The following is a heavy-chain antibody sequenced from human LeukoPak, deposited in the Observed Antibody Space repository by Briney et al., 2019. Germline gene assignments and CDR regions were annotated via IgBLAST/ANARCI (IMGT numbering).Heavy chain of an antibody. Sequence: SETLSLTCTVSGGSISSYYWSWIRQPPGKGLEWIGYIYYSGSTNYNPSLKSRVTISVDTSKNQFSLKLSSVTAADTAVYYCARSVGRWIQRGGVWFDPWGQGTLVTVSS. V-gene: IGHV4-59*01. CDR3: ARSVGRWIQRGGVWFDP. D-gene: IGHD5-18*01. CDR2: IYYSGST. J-gene: IGHJ5*02. CDR1: GGSISSYY.